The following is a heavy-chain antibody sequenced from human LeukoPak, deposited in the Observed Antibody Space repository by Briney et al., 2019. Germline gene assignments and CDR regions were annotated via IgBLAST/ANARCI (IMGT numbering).Heavy chain of an antibody. V-gene: IGHV3-74*01. J-gene: IGHJ4*02. Sequence: GGSLRLSCTTSGFTFSDYWMHWVRQGPGKGLVWGSRVNRDGSSTAYADSVKARFTISRDNAENTHYLQMNSLRAEDTAVYYCARASGYDFDSWGQRTLVTVSS. CDR1: GFTFSDYW. CDR3: ARASGYDFDS. CDR2: VNRDGSST. D-gene: IGHD5-12*01.